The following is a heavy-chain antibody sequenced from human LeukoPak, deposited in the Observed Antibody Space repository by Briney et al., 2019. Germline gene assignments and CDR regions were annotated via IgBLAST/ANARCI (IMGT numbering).Heavy chain of an antibody. CDR3: ARDERDGYNT. CDR2: IYYSGST. Sequence: KSSETLSLTCTVSGGSISSGDYYWSWIRQPPGKGQEWIGYIYYSGSTYYNPSLKSRVTISVDTSKNQFSLKLSSVTAADTAVYYCARDERDGYNTWGQGTLVTVSS. J-gene: IGHJ5*02. V-gene: IGHV4-30-4*08. CDR1: GGSISSGDYY. D-gene: IGHD5-24*01.